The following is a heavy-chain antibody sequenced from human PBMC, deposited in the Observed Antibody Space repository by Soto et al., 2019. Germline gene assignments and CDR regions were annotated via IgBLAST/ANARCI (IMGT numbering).Heavy chain of an antibody. CDR1: GDSINDKNW. CDR3: ARLDVLRYFDWLGGANWFDP. V-gene: IGHV4-4*02. Sequence: SETLSLTCSVSGDSINDKNWWTWLRQPPGKRLEWIGDIYHTGRSSYNPSLTSRVAMSVDKSKNQFSLKLISVTAADTAVYYCARLDVLRYFDWLGGANWFDPWGQGTLVTVSS. J-gene: IGHJ5*02. D-gene: IGHD3-9*01. CDR2: IYHTGRS.